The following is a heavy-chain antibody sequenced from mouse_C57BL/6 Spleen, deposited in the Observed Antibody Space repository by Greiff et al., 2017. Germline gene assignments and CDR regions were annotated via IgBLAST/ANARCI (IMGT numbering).Heavy chain of an antibody. CDR2: IDPSDSYT. CDR1: GYTFTSYW. V-gene: IGHV1-59*01. CDR3: ARESRYWYFDV. Sequence: QVQLQQPGAELVSPGTSVKLSCKASGYTFTSYWMHWVKQRPGQGLEWIGVIDPSDSYTNYNQKFKGKATLTVDTSSSTAYMQLSSLTSDDTAVYYCARESRYWYFDVWGTGTTVTVSS. J-gene: IGHJ1*03.